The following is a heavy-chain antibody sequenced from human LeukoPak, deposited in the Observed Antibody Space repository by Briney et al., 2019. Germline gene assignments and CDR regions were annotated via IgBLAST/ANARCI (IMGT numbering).Heavy chain of an antibody. CDR3: AKAGCSRARCYTNY. V-gene: IGHV3-30*18. D-gene: IGHD2-8*01. J-gene: IGHJ4*02. CDR2: ISYNGSEV. Sequence: GGSLRLSCAASGFAFSTYAMHWGRQAPGKGLEWVAVISYNGSEVYYGDSVKGRFTISRDNSRNTLYLQMNRLRVEDTAVYHCAKAGCSRARCYTNYWGQGTSVTVSS. CDR1: GFAFSTYA.